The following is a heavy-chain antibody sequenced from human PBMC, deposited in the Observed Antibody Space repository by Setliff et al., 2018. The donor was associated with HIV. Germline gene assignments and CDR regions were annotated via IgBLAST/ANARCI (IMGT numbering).Heavy chain of an antibody. V-gene: IGHV1-2*06. CDR2: INPNNGGT. D-gene: IGHD3-10*01. Sequence: ASVKVSCKASGYTFTDYYIHWVRQAPGQGLEWMGRINPNNGGTNYAQKFQGRVTMTRDTSISTAYMELSRLRSDDTAVYYCATGESRVYSYGPRNYWGQGTQVTVSS. CDR3: ATGESRVYSYGPRNY. CDR1: GYTFTDYY. J-gene: IGHJ4*02.